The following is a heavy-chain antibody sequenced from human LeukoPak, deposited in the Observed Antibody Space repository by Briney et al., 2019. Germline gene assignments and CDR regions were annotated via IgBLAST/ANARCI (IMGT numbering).Heavy chain of an antibody. CDR2: ISAYNGNT. D-gene: IGHD1-26*01. J-gene: IGHJ5*02. CDR3: ARDTKRSRARWENLGFDP. CDR1: GYTFTSYG. Sequence: ASVKVSCKASGYTFTSYGISWVRQAPGQGLEWMGWISAYNGNTYYAQKLQGRVTMTTDTSTSTAYMELRSLRSDDTAVYYCARDTKRSRARWENLGFDPWCQGTLVTVSS. V-gene: IGHV1-18*01.